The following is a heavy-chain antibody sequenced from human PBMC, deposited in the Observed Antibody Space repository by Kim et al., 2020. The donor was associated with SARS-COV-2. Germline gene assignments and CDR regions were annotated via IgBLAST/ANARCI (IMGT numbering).Heavy chain of an antibody. J-gene: IGHJ4*02. D-gene: IGHD5-12*01. V-gene: IGHV3-74*01. Sequence: GGSLRLSCAASGFTLSSYWMHWVRQAPGKGLVWVSRINSDGSSTTYADSVKGRFTISRDNAKNTLYLQMNSLRAEDTAVYYCARASGYDQRAFEYWGQGALVTVSS. CDR3: ARASGYDQRAFEY. CDR2: INSDGSST. CDR1: GFTLSSYW.